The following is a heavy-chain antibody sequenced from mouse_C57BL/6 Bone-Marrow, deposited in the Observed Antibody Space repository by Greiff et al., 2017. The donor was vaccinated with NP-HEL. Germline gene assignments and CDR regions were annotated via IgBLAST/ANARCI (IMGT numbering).Heavy chain of an antibody. CDR2: IYPRSGNT. CDR1: GYTFTSYG. V-gene: IGHV1-81*01. J-gene: IGHJ4*01. Sequence: QVQLQQSGAELARPGASVKLSCKASGYTFTSYGISWVKQRPGQGLEWIGEIYPRSGNTYYNEKFKGKATLTADKSSSTAYMELRSLTSEDSAVYFCAMLRPEYYYAMDYWGQGTSVTVSS. CDR3: AMLRPEYYYAMDY. D-gene: IGHD3-2*02.